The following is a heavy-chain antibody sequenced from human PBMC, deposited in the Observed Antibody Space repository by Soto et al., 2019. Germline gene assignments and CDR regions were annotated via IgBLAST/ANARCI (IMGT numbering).Heavy chain of an antibody. CDR2: MYYSGTT. Sequence: QLQLQESGPGLVKPSETLSLTCTVSGGSISSSDFYWGWLRQTPGKGLEFIGSMYYSGTTYYNPSLKSRVTISVDTSTNQLTLKLISVTAADTAVYYCAVVDSTGNWFDPWGEGALVTVSS. J-gene: IGHJ5*02. V-gene: IGHV4-39*01. CDR1: GGSISSSDFY. CDR3: AVVDSTGNWFDP. D-gene: IGHD6-25*01.